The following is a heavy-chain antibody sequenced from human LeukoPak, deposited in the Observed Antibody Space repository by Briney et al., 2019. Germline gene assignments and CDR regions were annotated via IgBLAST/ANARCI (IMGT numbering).Heavy chain of an antibody. Sequence: SETLSLTCAVYGGSFSGYYWSWIRQPPGKGLEWIGEINHSGSTNYNPSLKSRVTISVDTSKNQFSLKLSSVTAADTAVYYCASLRIQDAWGQGTTVTVSS. J-gene: IGHJ6*02. D-gene: IGHD2-15*01. V-gene: IGHV4-34*01. CDR3: ASLRIQDA. CDR2: INHSGST. CDR1: GGSFSGYY.